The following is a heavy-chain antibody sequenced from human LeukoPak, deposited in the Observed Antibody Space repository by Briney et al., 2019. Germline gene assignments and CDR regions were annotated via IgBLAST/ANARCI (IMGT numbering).Heavy chain of an antibody. CDR1: GFSLSTSGVG. Sequence: SGPTLVKPTQTLTLTCTFSGFSLSTSGVGVGWIRQPPGKALEWLALIYWDDDKRYSPSLKSRPTITKDTSKNQVVLTMTNIDPVDTATYYCAHRPRYGNFDSWGQGTLVTVSS. J-gene: IGHJ4*02. V-gene: IGHV2-5*02. D-gene: IGHD1-14*01. CDR2: IYWDDDK. CDR3: AHRPRYGNFDS.